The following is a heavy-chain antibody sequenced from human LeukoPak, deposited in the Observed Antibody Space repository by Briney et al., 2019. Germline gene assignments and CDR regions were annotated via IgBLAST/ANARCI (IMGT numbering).Heavy chain of an antibody. CDR3: ARDQGYYYDSSGYSHRANWFDP. D-gene: IGHD3-22*01. J-gene: IGHJ5*02. Sequence: SETLSLTCTVSGYSISSGYYWGWIRQPPGKGLEWIGTMYYSGSTYYNPSLYSRVTISVDTSKNQFSLKLSSVTAADTAVYYCARDQGYYYDSSGYSHRANWFDPWGQGTLVTVSS. CDR2: MYYSGST. CDR1: GYSISSGYY. V-gene: IGHV4-38-2*02.